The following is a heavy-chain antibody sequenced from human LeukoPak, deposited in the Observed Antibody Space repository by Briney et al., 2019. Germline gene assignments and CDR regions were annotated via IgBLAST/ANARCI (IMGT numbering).Heavy chain of an antibody. J-gene: IGHJ4*03. CDR2: INHSGST. V-gene: IGHV4-34*01. CDR1: GGSFSGYD. CDR3: ASFGRIWMFGLVIPHYFDY. Sequence: PSETLSLTCAVYGGSFSGYDWSWIRQPPGKGLGWIGEINHSGSTNYNPSLKSRVTISVDTSKNQFSLKLSSVTAADTAVYYGASFGRIWMFGLVIPHYFDYWGYRTLVTVSS. D-gene: IGHD3/OR15-3a*01.